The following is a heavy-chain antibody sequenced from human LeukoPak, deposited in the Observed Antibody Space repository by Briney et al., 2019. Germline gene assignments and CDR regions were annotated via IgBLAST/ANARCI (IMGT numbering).Heavy chain of an antibody. V-gene: IGHV1-2*02. CDR1: GYTFTGYY. CDR3: ARVGRRHCGGDCYGY. D-gene: IGHD2-21*01. J-gene: IGHJ4*02. CDR2: INPNSGGT. Sequence: ASVKVSCKASGYTFTGYYMHWVRQAPGQGLEWMGWINPNSGGTNYAQKFQGRVTMTRDTSISTAYMELSRLRSDDTAVYYCARVGRRHCGGDCYGYWGQGTLVTVSS.